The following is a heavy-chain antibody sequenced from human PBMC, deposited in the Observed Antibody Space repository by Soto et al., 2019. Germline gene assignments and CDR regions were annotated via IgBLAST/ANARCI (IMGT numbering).Heavy chain of an antibody. CDR2: INPTGGST. V-gene: IGHV1-46*01. Sequence: ASVKVSCKASGYSFTNYYMHLVRQAPGQGLEWMGIINPTGGSTDYAEKFQGRVSMTRDTSTSTVYVELSSLRFEDTAVYYCARDVVQGRDDFWSGCCYGMDVWGQGTTVTVSS. J-gene: IGHJ6*02. CDR1: GYSFTNYY. D-gene: IGHD3-3*01. CDR3: ARDVVQGRDDFWSGCCYGMDV.